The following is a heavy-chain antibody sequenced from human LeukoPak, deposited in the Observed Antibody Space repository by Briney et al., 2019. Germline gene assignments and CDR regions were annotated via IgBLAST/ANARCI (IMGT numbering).Heavy chain of an antibody. CDR3: ARPHVGYDSSAYLDY. J-gene: IGHJ4*02. CDR2: VNPSGGST. V-gene: IGHV1-46*01. Sequence: ASVNVSCTASGYTFTNYFMHWVRQAPGQGLEWMGIVNPSGGSTTYAQKFQGRVSMTRDTSTSTVYMELSSLRSEDTAVYYCARPHVGYDSSAYLDYWGQGTLVTVSS. CDR1: GYTFTNYF. D-gene: IGHD3-22*01.